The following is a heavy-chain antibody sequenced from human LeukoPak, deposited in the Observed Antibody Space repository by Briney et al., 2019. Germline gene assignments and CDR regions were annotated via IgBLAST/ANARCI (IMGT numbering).Heavy chain of an antibody. D-gene: IGHD6-13*01. V-gene: IGHV4-39*01. Sequence: PSETLSLTCTVSGGSISSSSYYWGWIRQPPWKGLEWIGSIYYSGSTYYNPSLKSRVTISVDTSKNQFSLKLSSVTAADTAVYYCATTRAARLDYWGQGTLVTVSS. J-gene: IGHJ4*02. CDR1: GGSISSSSYY. CDR2: IYYSGST. CDR3: ATTRAARLDY.